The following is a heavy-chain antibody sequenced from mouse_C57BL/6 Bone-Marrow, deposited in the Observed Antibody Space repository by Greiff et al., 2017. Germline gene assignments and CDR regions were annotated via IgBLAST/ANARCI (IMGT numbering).Heavy chain of an antibody. D-gene: IGHD2-4*01. V-gene: IGHV1-55*01. CDR2: IYPGSGST. CDR1: GYTFTSYW. Sequence: VQLQQPGAELVKPGASVKMSCKASGYTFTSYWITWVKQRPGQGLEWIGDIYPGSGSTNYNEKFKSKATLTVDTSSCTAYMQLSSLTSEDSAVYYCARGCYDYILDYWGQGTTLTVSS. CDR3: ARGCYDYILDY. J-gene: IGHJ2*01.